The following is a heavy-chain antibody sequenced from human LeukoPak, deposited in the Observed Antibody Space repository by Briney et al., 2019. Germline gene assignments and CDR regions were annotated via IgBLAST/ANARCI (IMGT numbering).Heavy chain of an antibody. Sequence: PGGSLRLSCAASGFTVSSNYMSWVRQAPGKGLEWVSAISDSGGSTYYADSVKGRFTISRDNSKNTLYLQMNSLRAEDTAVYYCAKDKNPIDSSGWYDYWGQGTLVTVSS. CDR2: ISDSGGST. CDR1: GFTVSSNY. J-gene: IGHJ4*02. D-gene: IGHD6-19*01. CDR3: AKDKNPIDSSGWYDY. V-gene: IGHV3-23*01.